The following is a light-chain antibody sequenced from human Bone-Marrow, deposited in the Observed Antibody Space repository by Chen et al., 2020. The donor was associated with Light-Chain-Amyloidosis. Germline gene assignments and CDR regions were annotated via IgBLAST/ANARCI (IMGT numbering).Light chain of an antibody. CDR3: QVWDRSSDRPV. CDR2: DDS. V-gene: IGLV3-21*02. J-gene: IGLJ3*02. CDR1: NIGSTS. Sequence: SYVLTQPSSVSVAPGQTATIACGGNNIGSTSVHWYQQTPGQAPLLVVYDDSDRPSGIPERLSGSNSGTTATLTISRVEAGEEADYCCQVWDRSSDRPVFGGGTKLTVL.